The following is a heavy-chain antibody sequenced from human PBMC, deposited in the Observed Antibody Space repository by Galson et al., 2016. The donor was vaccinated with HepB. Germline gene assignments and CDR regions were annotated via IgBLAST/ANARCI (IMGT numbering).Heavy chain of an antibody. V-gene: IGHV3-23*01. D-gene: IGHD2/OR15-2a*01. CDR2: ISSDGDNK. J-gene: IGHJ4*02. Sequence: SLRLSCAVSGFSFSDYAMSWVRQGPGKRLEWVSTISSDGDNKHYLDSVKGRFTVSRDNSKNTLELQMNNLRAEDTAVYYCTNDVGLVMFGLWGRGTLVTVSS. CDR3: TNDVGLVMFGL. CDR1: GFSFSDYA.